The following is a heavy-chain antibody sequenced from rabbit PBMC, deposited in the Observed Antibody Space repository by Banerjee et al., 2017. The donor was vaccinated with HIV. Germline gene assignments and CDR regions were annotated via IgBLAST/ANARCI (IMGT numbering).Heavy chain of an antibody. V-gene: IGHV1S45*01. CDR3: ARGYNYDDSGNWDGFDP. D-gene: IGHD2-1*01. CDR1: GLDISRYS. CDR2: IYTGDGDT. Sequence: QEQLVESGGGLVQPGGSLKLSCKASGLDISRYSMSWVRQAPGKGLEWIACIYTGDGDTYYASWVKGRFTISKTSSTTVTLQMTSLTAADTATYFCARGYNYDDSGNWDGFDPWGPGTLVTVS. J-gene: IGHJ2*01.